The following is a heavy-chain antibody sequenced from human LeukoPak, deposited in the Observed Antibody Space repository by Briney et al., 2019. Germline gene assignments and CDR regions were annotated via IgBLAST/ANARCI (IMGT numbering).Heavy chain of an antibody. CDR1: GGSISSTNW. V-gene: IGHV4-4*02. D-gene: IGHD6-6*01. CDR2: VHLSGRT. CDR3: ARHEYTSSFWFDP. Sequence: SGTLSLTCGVSGGSISSTNWWTWVRQPPGEGLEWIGEVHLSGRTNYNPSLESRVTMSVDMSENHISLKVSSVPAADTAVYYCARHEYTSSFWFDPWGQGTLVTVSS. J-gene: IGHJ5*02.